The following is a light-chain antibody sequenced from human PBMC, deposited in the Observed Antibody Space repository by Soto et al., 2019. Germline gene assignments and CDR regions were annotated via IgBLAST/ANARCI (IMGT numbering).Light chain of an antibody. V-gene: IGKV1-39*01. CDR2: AAS. J-gene: IGKJ4*01. CDR1: QSISSY. Sequence: DIQMTQSPSSLSASVGDRVTITCRASQSISSYLNSYQQKPGKAPKLLIYAASSLQSGVPSRFSGSGSGTDFTLTISSLQPEDFATYYGQQSYSTPLTFGGGTKVEIK. CDR3: QQSYSTPLT.